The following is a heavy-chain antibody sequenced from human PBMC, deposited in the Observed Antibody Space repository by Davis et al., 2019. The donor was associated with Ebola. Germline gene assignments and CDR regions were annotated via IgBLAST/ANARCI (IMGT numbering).Heavy chain of an antibody. Sequence: LKISCAASGFTFSDYYMSWIRQAPGKGLEWVSYISSSGSTIYYADSVKGRFTISRDNAKNSLYLQMNSLRAEDKAVYYCARGTYPLYYYGMDVWGQGTTVTVSS. CDR1: GFTFSDYY. D-gene: IGHD2-8*01. J-gene: IGHJ6*02. V-gene: IGHV3-11*04. CDR2: ISSSGSTI. CDR3: ARGTYPLYYYGMDV.